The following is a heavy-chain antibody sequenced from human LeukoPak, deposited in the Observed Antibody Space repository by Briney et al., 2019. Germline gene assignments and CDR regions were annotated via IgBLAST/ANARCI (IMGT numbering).Heavy chain of an antibody. V-gene: IGHV3-9*01. CDR2: LSSDSNHI. CDR3: VRSRVRGDPFDP. Sequence: GGSLRLSCAASGFTFEDYGMHWVRHVPGKGLEWVSGLSSDSNHIDYADSVKGRFTISRDNANNYLYLQMNSPRPEDTGLYYCVRSRVRGDPFDPWGQGTLVTVSS. J-gene: IGHJ5*02. CDR1: GFTFEDYG. D-gene: IGHD3-10*01.